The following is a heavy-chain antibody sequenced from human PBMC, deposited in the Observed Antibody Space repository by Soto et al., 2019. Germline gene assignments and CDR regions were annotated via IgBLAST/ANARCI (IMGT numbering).Heavy chain of an antibody. V-gene: IGHV4-34*01. J-gene: IGHJ4*02. CDR2: INHSGST. CDR1: GGSFSGYY. D-gene: IGHD6-13*01. Sequence: QLQLQQWGAGLLKPSETLSLTCAVYGGSFSGYYWSWIRQPPGKGLEWIGEINHSGSTNYNPSLKSRVTISVDTSKNQFSRKLSSVTAADTAVYYCARGLPTPGIAAAGPVYYFDYWGQGTLVTVSS. CDR3: ARGLPTPGIAAAGPVYYFDY.